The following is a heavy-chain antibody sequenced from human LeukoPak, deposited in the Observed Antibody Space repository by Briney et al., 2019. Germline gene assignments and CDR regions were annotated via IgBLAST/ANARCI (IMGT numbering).Heavy chain of an antibody. D-gene: IGHD4-23*01. V-gene: IGHV3-23*01. CDR1: GFTFSSYG. CDR2: ISGSGGST. J-gene: IGHJ3*02. Sequence: GGSLRLSCAASGFTFSSYGMSWVRHAPGKGLEWVSAISGSGGSTYYADSVKGRFTISRDNAKNSLYLQMNSLRAEDTAVYYCARAVGGKGAFDIWGQGTMVTVSS. CDR3: ARAVGGKGAFDI.